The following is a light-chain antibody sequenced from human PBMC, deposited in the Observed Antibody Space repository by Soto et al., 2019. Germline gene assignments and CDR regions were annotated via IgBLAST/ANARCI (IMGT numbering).Light chain of an antibody. CDR2: GVS. CDR1: QSVSSTY. J-gene: IGKJ1*01. V-gene: IGKV3-20*01. CDR3: QQYGSSPWT. Sequence: EVVLTQSPGTLSLSPGERVTLSCRASQSVSSTYLAWYQQKPGQAPRLLIYGVSSRATGIPDRFSGSGSGTDFTLTISRLEPEDFAVYYCQQYGSSPWTFGQGTKVDNK.